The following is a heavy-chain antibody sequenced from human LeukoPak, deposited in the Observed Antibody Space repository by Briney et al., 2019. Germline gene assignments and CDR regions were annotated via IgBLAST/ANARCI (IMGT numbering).Heavy chain of an antibody. V-gene: IGHV4-61*02. J-gene: IGHJ4*02. CDR1: GGSISSGAYY. Sequence: SQTLSLTCTVSGGSISSGAYYYNWIRQPAGKGLEWIGRIYTSGSTNYNPSLKSRVTISGDTSKNQFSLKLSSVTAADTAVYYCARVPTAILVLDYWGQGTLVTVSS. D-gene: IGHD2-2*01. CDR3: ARVPTAILVLDY. CDR2: IYTSGST.